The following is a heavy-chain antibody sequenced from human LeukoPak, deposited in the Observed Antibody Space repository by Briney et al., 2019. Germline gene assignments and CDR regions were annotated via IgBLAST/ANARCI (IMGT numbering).Heavy chain of an antibody. D-gene: IGHD6-25*01. V-gene: IGHV3-7*01. Sequence: PGGSLRLSCADSGFTFSSHRMNWVRQAPGRGLEWVGNINPDGSETYYVDSMKGRFTISRDNAKDSVYLQMNTLRVEDTAVYYCLGSADRGWGQGTLVTVSS. CDR2: INPDGSET. CDR1: GFTFSSHR. J-gene: IGHJ4*02. CDR3: LGSADRG.